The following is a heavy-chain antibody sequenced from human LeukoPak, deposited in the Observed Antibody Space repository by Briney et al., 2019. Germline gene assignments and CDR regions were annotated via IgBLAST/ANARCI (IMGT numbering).Heavy chain of an antibody. D-gene: IGHD3-3*01. CDR1: GGSISSGDYY. V-gene: IGHV4-61*08. CDR3: ASIPYYDFWSGYFDY. CDR2: IYYSGST. Sequence: SETLSLTCTVSGGSISSGDYYWSWIRQPPGKGLEWIGYIYYSGSTNYNPSLKSRVTISVDTSKNQFSLKLSSVTAADTAVYYCASIPYYDFWSGYFDYWGQGTLVTVS. J-gene: IGHJ4*02.